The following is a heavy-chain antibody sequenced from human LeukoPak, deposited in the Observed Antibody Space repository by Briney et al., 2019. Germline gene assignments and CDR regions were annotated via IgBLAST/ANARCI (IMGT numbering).Heavy chain of an antibody. CDR2: VSGAAGST. D-gene: IGHD3-22*01. CDR3: AKDYYYDSTGYNYVGYFHH. V-gene: IGHV3-23*01. Sequence: PGGSLRLSCAASGFTFSGYAMAWVRLAPGKGLEWVSTVSGAAGSTYYADSVKGRFALSRDNSKNMLYLQMNSLRAEDSAVYYCAKDYYYDSTGYNYVGYFHHWGQGTLVTVSS. CDR1: GFTFSGYA. J-gene: IGHJ1*01.